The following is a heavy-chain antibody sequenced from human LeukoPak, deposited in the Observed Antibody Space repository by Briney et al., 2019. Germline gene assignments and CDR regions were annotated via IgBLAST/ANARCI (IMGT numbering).Heavy chain of an antibody. CDR1: GYTFTSYG. CDR3: ARETYDFWSFYYYYYYMDV. V-gene: IGHV1-18*01. D-gene: IGHD3-3*01. J-gene: IGHJ6*03. Sequence: GASVKVSCKASGYTFTSYGISWVRQAPGQGLEWMGWISAYNGNTNYAQKLQGRVTMTTDTSTSTAYMELRSLRSDDTAVYYCARETYDFWSFYYYYYYMDVWGKGTTVTVSS. CDR2: ISAYNGNT.